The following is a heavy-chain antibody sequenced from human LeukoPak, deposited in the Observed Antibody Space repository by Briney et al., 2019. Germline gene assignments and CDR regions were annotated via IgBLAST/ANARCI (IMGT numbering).Heavy chain of an antibody. D-gene: IGHD4-17*01. CDR3: ARDERDYGDYEY. CDR2: IYTSGST. V-gene: IGHV4-4*07. CDR1: GGSISSYY. J-gene: IGHJ4*02. Sequence: KPSEALSLTCTVSGGSISSYYWSWIRQPAGKGLEWIGRIYTSGSTNYNPSLKSRVTMSVDTSRNQFSLKLSSVTAADTAVYYCARDERDYGDYEYWGQGTLVTVSS.